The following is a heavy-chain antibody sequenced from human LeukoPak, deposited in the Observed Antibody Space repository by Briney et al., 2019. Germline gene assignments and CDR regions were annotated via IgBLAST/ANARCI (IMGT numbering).Heavy chain of an antibody. J-gene: IGHJ5*02. CDR2: IFWTDEK. CDR1: GFSLSTREMG. Sequence: SGPTLVNPTQTLTLTCTFSGFSLSTREMGVSWIRQPPGKALEWLALIFWTDEKHYSPSLKSRLTITKDTSKNQVVLTMTNMDPVDTATYYCAHRHIADRPFDPWGQGTLVTVSS. D-gene: IGHD6-6*01. CDR3: AHRHIADRPFDP. V-gene: IGHV2-5*01.